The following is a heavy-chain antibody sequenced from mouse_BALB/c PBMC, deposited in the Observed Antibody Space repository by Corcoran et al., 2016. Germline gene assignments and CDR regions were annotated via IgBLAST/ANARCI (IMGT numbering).Heavy chain of an antibody. Sequence: QVTLKESGPGILQPSHTLSLTCSFSGFSLSTSGMGVSWIRQPSGKGLEWLAHIYWDDDKRYNPSLKSRLTISKDTSSNQVFLKITSVDTADTATYYCARRAYDYSYYFDYWGQGTTLTVSS. CDR3: ARRAYDYSYYFDY. CDR2: IYWDDDK. CDR1: GFSLSTSGMG. D-gene: IGHD2-4*01. V-gene: IGHV8-12*01. J-gene: IGHJ2*01.